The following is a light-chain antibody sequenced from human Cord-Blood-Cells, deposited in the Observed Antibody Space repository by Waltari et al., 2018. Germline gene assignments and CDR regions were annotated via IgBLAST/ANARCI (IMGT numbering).Light chain of an antibody. J-gene: IGKJ2*01. CDR3: QQYDNLPGDT. V-gene: IGKV1-33*01. CDR2: DAS. CDR1: QDISNY. Sequence: DIQMTQSPSSLSASVGDRVTITCQARQDISNYLNWYQQKPGKAPKLLIYDASNLETGVPSRFSGSGSRTDFTFTISSLQPEDIATYYCQQYDNLPGDTFGQGTKLEIK.